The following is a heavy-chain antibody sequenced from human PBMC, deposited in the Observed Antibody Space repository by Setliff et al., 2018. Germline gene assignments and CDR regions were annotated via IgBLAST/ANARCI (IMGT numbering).Heavy chain of an antibody. J-gene: IGHJ5*02. Sequence: VSCKTSGYTFRSYGVSWVRQAPGQGLEWMGWISAYSGDTIYAQNYQGRVTMTTDTSTSTAYMELRSLRSDDTAVYYCAKDRVEVVVAAPQARFDPWGQGTLVTVSS. CDR1: GYTFRSYG. V-gene: IGHV1-18*01. CDR2: ISAYSGDT. D-gene: IGHD2-15*01. CDR3: AKDRVEVVVAAPQARFDP.